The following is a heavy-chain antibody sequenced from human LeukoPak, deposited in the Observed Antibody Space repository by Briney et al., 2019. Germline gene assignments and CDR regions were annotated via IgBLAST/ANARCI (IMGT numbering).Heavy chain of an antibody. CDR3: TRPGLAAAGTPAYYYYYMDV. D-gene: IGHD6-13*01. J-gene: IGHJ6*03. CDR2: IRSKANSYAT. Sequence: GGSLRLSCAASGFTFSGSAMHWVRQASGKGLEWVGRIRSKANSYATAYAASVKGRFTISRDDSKNTADLQMNSLKTEATAVYYCTRPGLAAAGTPAYYYYYMDVWGKGTTVTVSS. V-gene: IGHV3-73*01. CDR1: GFTFSGSA.